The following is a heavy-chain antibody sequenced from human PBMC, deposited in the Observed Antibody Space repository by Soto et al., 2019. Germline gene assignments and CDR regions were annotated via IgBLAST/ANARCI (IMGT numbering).Heavy chain of an antibody. V-gene: IGHV4-59*01. D-gene: IGHD3-22*01. CDR2: MYYSGAT. CDR3: VSGYYFDD. Sequence: SETLYLTCSVSGGSISDYYWSWIRQPPGKGLEWIGYMYYSGATNYNPSLKSRVTISVDTSKKQFSLRLTAMTAADTAVYYCVSGYYFDDWGQGSLVTVSS. J-gene: IGHJ4*02. CDR1: GGSISDYY.